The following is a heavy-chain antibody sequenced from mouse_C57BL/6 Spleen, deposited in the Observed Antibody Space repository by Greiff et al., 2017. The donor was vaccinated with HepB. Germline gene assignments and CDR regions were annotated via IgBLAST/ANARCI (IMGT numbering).Heavy chain of an antibody. D-gene: IGHD2-3*01. CDR1: GYAFSSSW. CDR2: IYPGDGDT. J-gene: IGHJ2*01. Sequence: QVQLKESGPELVKPGASVKISCKASGYAFSSSWMNWVKQRPGKGLEWIGRIYPGDGDTNYNGKFKGKATLTADKSSSTAYMQLSSLTSEDSAVYFCARSFYDGYFDYWGQGTTLTVSS. V-gene: IGHV1-82*01. CDR3: ARSFYDGYFDY.